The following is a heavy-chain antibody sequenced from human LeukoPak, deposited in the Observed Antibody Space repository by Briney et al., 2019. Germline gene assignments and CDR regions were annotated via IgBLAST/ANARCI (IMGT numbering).Heavy chain of an antibody. CDR1: GGSFTYYS. V-gene: IGHV4-59*01. J-gene: IGHJ4*02. CDR3: ARGGTFPFDY. CDR2: IFYSGST. Sequence: SETLSLTCTVSGGSFTYYSWSWIRQPPGKGLEWIGYIFYSGSTNYNPSLKSRVTISVDTSKNQFSLKLSSVTAADTAVYYCARGGTFPFDYWGQGTLVTVSS. D-gene: IGHD1-14*01.